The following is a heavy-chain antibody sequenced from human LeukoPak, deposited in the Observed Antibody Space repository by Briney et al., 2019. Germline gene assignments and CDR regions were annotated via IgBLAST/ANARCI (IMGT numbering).Heavy chain of an antibody. CDR2: ISWNSGSI. CDR1: GFTFDDYA. D-gene: IGHD6-13*01. CDR3: AKGIAAAGPFDP. V-gene: IGHV3-9*01. Sequence: GGSLRLSCAASGFTFDDYAMHWVRQAPGKGLEWVSDISWNSGSIGYADSVKGRFTISRDNAKNSLYLQMNSLRAEDTALYYCAKGIAAAGPFDPWGQGTLVTVSS. J-gene: IGHJ5*02.